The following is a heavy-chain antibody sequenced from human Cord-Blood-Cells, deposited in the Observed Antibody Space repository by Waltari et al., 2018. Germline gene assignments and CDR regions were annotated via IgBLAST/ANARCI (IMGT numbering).Heavy chain of an antibody. CDR3: ARHKKAGLMDYYYYMDV. V-gene: IGHV4-39*01. D-gene: IGHD2-8*01. Sequence: QLQLQESGPGLVKPSETLSLTCTVSGGSISSSSYYWGWIRQPPGKGLDWIGSIYYRGTTSYTPSLKSRVTISVDTSKNQFSLKLSSVTAADTAVYYCARHKKAGLMDYYYYMDVWGKGTTVTVSS. J-gene: IGHJ6*03. CDR1: GGSISSSSYY. CDR2: IYYRGTT.